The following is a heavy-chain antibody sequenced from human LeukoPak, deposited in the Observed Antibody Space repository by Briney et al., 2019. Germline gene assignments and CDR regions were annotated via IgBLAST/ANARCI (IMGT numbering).Heavy chain of an antibody. J-gene: IGHJ4*02. D-gene: IGHD3-16*01. CDR3: ARGHMITFGGVSLGFDY. CDR1: GGSISSGSYY. CDR2: IYTSGST. Sequence: PSQTLSLTCTVSGGSISSGSYYWSWIRQPAGKGLEWIGRIYTSGSTNYNPSLKSRVTISVDTSKNQFSLKLSSVTAADTAVYYCARGHMITFGGVSLGFDYWGQGTLVTVSS. V-gene: IGHV4-61*02.